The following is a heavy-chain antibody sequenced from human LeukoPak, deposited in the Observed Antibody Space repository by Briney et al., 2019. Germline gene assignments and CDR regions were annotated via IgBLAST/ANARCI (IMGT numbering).Heavy chain of an antibody. CDR1: GGSFSGYY. Sequence: SETLSLTCAVYGGSFSGYYWSWIRQPPGKGLEWIGEINHSGSTNYNPSLKSRVTISVDTSKNQFSLKLSSVTAADTAVYFCASGSNIAAIRYFDLWGRGTLVTVSS. CDR2: INHSGST. D-gene: IGHD6-25*01. J-gene: IGHJ2*01. CDR3: ASGSNIAAIRYFDL. V-gene: IGHV4-34*01.